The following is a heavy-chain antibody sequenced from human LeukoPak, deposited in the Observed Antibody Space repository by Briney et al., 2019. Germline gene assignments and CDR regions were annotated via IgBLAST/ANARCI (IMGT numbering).Heavy chain of an antibody. D-gene: IGHD6-19*01. Sequence: GGSLRLSCAASGFTFSSYAMSWVRQAPGKGLEWVSAISGSGGSTYYADSVKGLFPISRDNSKNMMYVQMSSLRAEDKAVYYCAKAHIGFKDRIAVAAVLDYWGQGSLVTVSS. CDR3: AKAHIGFKDRIAVAAVLDY. J-gene: IGHJ4*02. CDR2: ISGSGGST. CDR1: GFTFSSYA. V-gene: IGHV3-23*01.